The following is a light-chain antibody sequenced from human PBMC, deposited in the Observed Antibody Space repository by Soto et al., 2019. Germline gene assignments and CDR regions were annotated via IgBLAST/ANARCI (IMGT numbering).Light chain of an antibody. CDR2: AAS. CDR1: QSISSY. CDR3: QQSYSVTWT. V-gene: IGKV1-39*01. Sequence: DLQMTQSPSSLSASVGDRVTITCRASQSISSYLNWYQQKPGKAPKLLIYAASSLQSGVPSRFSGGGSGTDFTLTISSLQPEDFATYYCQQSYSVTWTFGQGTKVEIK. J-gene: IGKJ1*01.